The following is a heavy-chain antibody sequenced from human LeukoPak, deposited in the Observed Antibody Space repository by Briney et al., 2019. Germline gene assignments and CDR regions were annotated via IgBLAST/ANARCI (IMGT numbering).Heavy chain of an antibody. CDR2: IYHSGST. J-gene: IGHJ4*02. CDR1: GGSISSGGYS. D-gene: IGHD6-13*01. V-gene: IGHV4-30-2*01. CDR3: ARAGGSSWYYFDY. Sequence: SQTLSFTCAVSGGSISSGGYSWSWIRQPPGKGLEWIGYIYHSGSTYYNPSLKSRVTISVDRSKNQFSLKLSSVTAADTAVYYCARAGGSSWYYFDYWGQGTLVTVSS.